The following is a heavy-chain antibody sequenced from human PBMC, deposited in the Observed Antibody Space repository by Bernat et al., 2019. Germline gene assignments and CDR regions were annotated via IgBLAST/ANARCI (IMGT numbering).Heavy chain of an antibody. CDR2: IKQDGSER. Sequence: EVQLVESGGGLVQPGGSLRLSCAASGFSFSDSWMDWVRQAPGKGLEWVANIKQDGSERYYVDSVKGRFTISRDNAKNSVYLQMNSLRAEDTAVYYCARDALLGARSFDYWGQGTLVTVSS. J-gene: IGHJ4*02. CDR1: GFSFSDSW. D-gene: IGHD3-16*01. V-gene: IGHV3-7*01. CDR3: ARDALLGARSFDY.